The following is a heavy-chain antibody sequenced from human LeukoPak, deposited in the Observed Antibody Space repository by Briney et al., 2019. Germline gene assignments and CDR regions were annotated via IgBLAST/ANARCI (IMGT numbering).Heavy chain of an antibody. CDR3: AKTYNWYYDY. D-gene: IGHD1-7*01. J-gene: IGHJ4*02. CDR2: ISGSGDRT. CDR1: GCTFSRYA. V-gene: IGHV3-23*01. Sequence: PGGAVRLSCVACGCTFSRYAMSWVRQAPGKGVEGVAVISGSGDRTYYAASVKGRFTFSRDNSKNTLYLQMNSLRAEDTAVYYCAKTYNWYYDYWGQGTLVTVSS.